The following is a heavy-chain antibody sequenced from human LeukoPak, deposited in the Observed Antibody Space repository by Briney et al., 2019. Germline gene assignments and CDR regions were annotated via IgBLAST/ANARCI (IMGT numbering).Heavy chain of an antibody. CDR3: ARGEYDYVWGSYRHEMNFDY. D-gene: IGHD3-16*02. V-gene: IGHV4-59*12. CDR2: IYYSGTT. Sequence: PSETLSLTCTVSGGSISSYYWSWIRQPPGKGLEWIGYIYYSGTTNYNPSLKSRVTISVDTSKNQFSLKLSSVTAADTAVYYCARGEYDYVWGSYRHEMNFDYWGQGTLVTVSS. CDR1: GGSISSYY. J-gene: IGHJ4*02.